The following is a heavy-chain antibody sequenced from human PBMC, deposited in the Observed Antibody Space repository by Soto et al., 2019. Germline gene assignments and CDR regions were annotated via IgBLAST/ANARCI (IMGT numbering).Heavy chain of an antibody. D-gene: IGHD3-22*01. J-gene: IGHJ3*02. CDR2: IIPIFGTA. Sequence: ASVKVSCKASGGTFSSYATSWVRQAPGQGLEWMGGIIPIFGTANYAQKFQGRVTITADESTSTAYMELSSLRSEDTAVYYCARDGEKYYYDSSGLAAFDIWGQGTMVTVSS. CDR3: ARDGEKYYYDSSGLAAFDI. CDR1: GGTFSSYA. V-gene: IGHV1-69*13.